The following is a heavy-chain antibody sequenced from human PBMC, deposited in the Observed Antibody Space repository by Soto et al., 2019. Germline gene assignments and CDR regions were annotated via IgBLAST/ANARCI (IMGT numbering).Heavy chain of an antibody. Sequence: SETLSLTCTVSGGSISSYYWSWIRQPAGKGLEWIGRIYTSVSTNYNPSLKSRVNMSVDTSKNQFSLKLSSVTAADTAVYYCARVRIAARTGAYGMEGWGKGTTVTVSS. J-gene: IGHJ6*04. CDR1: GGSISSYY. CDR3: ARVRIAARTGAYGMEG. V-gene: IGHV4-4*07. D-gene: IGHD6-6*01. CDR2: IYTSVST.